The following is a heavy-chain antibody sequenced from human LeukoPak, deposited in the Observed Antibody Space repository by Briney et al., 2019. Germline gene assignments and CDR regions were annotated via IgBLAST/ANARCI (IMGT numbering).Heavy chain of an antibody. CDR1: GFTFNIYS. J-gene: IGHJ4*02. CDR3: ARELVVVTANADN. D-gene: IGHD2-15*01. V-gene: IGHV3-21*01. CDR2: ISSSSTYI. Sequence: GGSLRLSCVASGFTFNIYSMTWIRQAPGKGLEWVSSISSSSTYIYYADSVKGRFTISRDNAKNSLYLQMNSLRAEDTAVYYCARELVVVTANADNWGQGTLVTVSS.